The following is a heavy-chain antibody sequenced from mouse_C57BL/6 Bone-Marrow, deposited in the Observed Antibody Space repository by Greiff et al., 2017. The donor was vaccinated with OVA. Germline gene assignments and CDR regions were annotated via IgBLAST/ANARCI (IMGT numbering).Heavy chain of an antibody. CDR2: INPSSGYT. V-gene: IGHV1-4*01. D-gene: IGHD1-1*01. Sequence: QVQLKESGAELARPGASVKMSCKASGYTFTSYTMHWVKQRPGQGLEWIGYINPSSGYTKYNQKFKDKATLTADKSSSTAYMQLSSLTSEDSAVYYCARGGSSSWWYFDVWGTGTTVTVSS. CDR3: ARGGSSSWWYFDV. CDR1: GYTFTSYT. J-gene: IGHJ1*03.